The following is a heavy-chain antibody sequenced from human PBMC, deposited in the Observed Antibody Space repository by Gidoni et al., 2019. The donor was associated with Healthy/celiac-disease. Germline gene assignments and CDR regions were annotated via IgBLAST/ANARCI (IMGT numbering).Heavy chain of an antibody. Sequence: QVTLRESGPALVKPTQTLTLTCTFSAFSLSTSGMCVSWIRQPPGKALEWLALIDWEDDKYYSTSLKTRLTISKDTSKNQVVLTMTNMDPVDTATYYCARIQGPTPYGAPYYYGMDVWGQGTTVTVSS. CDR1: AFSLSTSGMC. CDR3: ARIQGPTPYGAPYYYGMDV. V-gene: IGHV2-70*01. J-gene: IGHJ6*02. CDR2: IDWEDDK. D-gene: IGHD4-17*01.